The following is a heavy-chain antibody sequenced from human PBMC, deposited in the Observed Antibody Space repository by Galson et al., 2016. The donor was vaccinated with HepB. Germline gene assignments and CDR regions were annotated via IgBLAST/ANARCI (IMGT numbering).Heavy chain of an antibody. Sequence: SLRLSCAASGFTFSSYTMSWVRQAPGMGLEWVSFISGSGSFTYFADSVKGRFTISRDNSKNTLYLQMNSLRAEDKATYYCAKDPGRGSGWFFFDSWGQGTLVTVSS. CDR3: AKDPGRGSGWFFFDS. CDR2: ISGSGSFT. CDR1: GFTFSSYT. D-gene: IGHD6-19*01. J-gene: IGHJ4*02. V-gene: IGHV3-23*01.